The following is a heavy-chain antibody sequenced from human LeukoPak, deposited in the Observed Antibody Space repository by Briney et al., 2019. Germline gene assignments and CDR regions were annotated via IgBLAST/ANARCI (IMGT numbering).Heavy chain of an antibody. CDR2: INPNSGDT. D-gene: IGHD3-16*01. CDR1: GYTFTGYY. V-gene: IGHV1-2*02. Sequence: ASVKVSCKASGYTFTGYYMNWVRQAPGQGLEWLGWINPNSGDTNYAQKFQGRVTMTRDTSISTVYMDLSRLKSDDTAVYYCARGGKSELGTCDHWGQGTLVTVSS. CDR3: ARGGKSELGTCDH. J-gene: IGHJ4*02.